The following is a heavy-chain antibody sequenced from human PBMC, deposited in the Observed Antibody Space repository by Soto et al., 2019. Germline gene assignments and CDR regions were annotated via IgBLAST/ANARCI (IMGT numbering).Heavy chain of an antibody. D-gene: IGHD6-19*01. CDR1: GYIFTSYG. Sequence: QVQLVQSGTELEKPGASVNVSGKASGYIFTSYGITWVRLAPGQGLEWMGWISAYKADTKYAQELQGRVTMTTDTSARRAYRALRSITSDDQAVYYCAGVAVAGTSPPPHGLDYWGQGTLVTVSS. J-gene: IGHJ4*02. V-gene: IGHV1-18*01. CDR3: AGVAVAGTSPPPHGLDY. CDR2: ISAYKADT.